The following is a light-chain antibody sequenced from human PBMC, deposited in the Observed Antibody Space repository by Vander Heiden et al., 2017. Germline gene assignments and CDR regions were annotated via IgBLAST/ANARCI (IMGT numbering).Light chain of an antibody. Sequence: QSVLTQPPSASGTPGQRVPIPCSGSSSNIGDNTVNWYQQHPGTAPKLLIFSNNQRLSGVPDRFSGSKSGTSAALAISGLQSEDEADYYCATWDDSLNGVVFGGGTKLTVL. CDR2: SNN. CDR3: ATWDDSLNGVV. J-gene: IGLJ2*01. CDR1: SSNIGDNT. V-gene: IGLV1-44*01.